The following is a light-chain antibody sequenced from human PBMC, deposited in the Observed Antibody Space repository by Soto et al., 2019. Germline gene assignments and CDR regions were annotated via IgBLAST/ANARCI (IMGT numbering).Light chain of an antibody. CDR3: QQYGSSPRT. CDR2: GAS. CDR1: QRVSSSY. V-gene: IGKV3-20*01. Sequence: EIVLTQSPGTLSLSPGERATLSCRASQRVSSSYLAWCKQKPDQAPRLLIYGASSRATGIPDRFSGSGSGTDFNLTISRLEPEDFAVYYCQQYGSSPRTFGQGTKVDIK. J-gene: IGKJ1*01.